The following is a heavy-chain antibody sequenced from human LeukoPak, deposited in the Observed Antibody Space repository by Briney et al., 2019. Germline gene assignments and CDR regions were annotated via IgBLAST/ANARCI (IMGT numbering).Heavy chain of an antibody. Sequence: SETLSLTCTVSGGSISSYYWSWIRQPPGKGLEWIGYIYYSGSTNYNPSLKSRVTISVDTPKNQVSLKLNSVTAADTAVYYCARGSGWYYYWGQGTLVTVSS. J-gene: IGHJ4*02. CDR1: GGSISSYY. CDR2: IYYSGST. V-gene: IGHV4-59*01. CDR3: ARGSGWYYY. D-gene: IGHD6-19*01.